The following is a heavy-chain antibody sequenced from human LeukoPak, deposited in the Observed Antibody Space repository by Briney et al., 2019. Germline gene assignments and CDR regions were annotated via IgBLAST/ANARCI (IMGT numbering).Heavy chain of an antibody. J-gene: IGHJ4*02. CDR3: ARSGYYDSSGYFDY. V-gene: IGHV4-39*07. D-gene: IGHD3-22*01. Sequence: SETLSLTCTVSGGSISSSSYYWGWIRQPPGKGLEWIGSMYHSGSTNYNASLKSRVTISVDTSKDQFFLKLSSVTAADTAVYYCARSGYYDSSGYFDYWGQGTLVTVSS. CDR1: GGSISSSSYY. CDR2: MYHSGST.